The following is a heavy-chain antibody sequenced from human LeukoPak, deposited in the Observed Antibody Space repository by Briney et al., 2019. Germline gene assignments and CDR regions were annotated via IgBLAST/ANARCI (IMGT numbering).Heavy chain of an antibody. CDR1: GFTFSSYS. CDR2: ISISNSTI. V-gene: IGHV3-48*01. Sequence: PGGSLRLSCAASGFTFSSYSMNWVRQAPGKGLEWISYISISNSTIYYADSVKGRFTISRDNAKNSLYLQINRLRAEDTAVYYCARGRYYYYMDVWGKGTTVTVSS. J-gene: IGHJ6*03. CDR3: ARGRYYYYMDV.